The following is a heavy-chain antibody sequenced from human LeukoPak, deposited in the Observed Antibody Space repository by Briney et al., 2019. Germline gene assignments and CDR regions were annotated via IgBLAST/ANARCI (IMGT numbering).Heavy chain of an antibody. D-gene: IGHD3-3*01. CDR3: ARDLTPSTYYDFWSGPPSVDY. J-gene: IGHJ4*02. Sequence: GRSLRLSCAASGYTFTSYAMNWVRQAPGQGLEWMGWINTNTGNPTYAQGFTGRFVFSLDTSVSTAYLQISSLKAEDTAVYYCARDLTPSTYYDFWSGPPSVDYWGQGTLVTVSS. V-gene: IGHV7-4-1*02. CDR2: INTNTGNP. CDR1: GYTFTSYA.